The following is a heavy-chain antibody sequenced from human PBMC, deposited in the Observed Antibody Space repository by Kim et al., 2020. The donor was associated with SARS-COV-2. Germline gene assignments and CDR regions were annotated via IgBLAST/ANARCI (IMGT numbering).Heavy chain of an antibody. CDR3: ARVWGYCSSTSCSRYYYYYGMDV. Sequence: SETLSLTCAVYGGSFSGYYWSWIRQPPGKGLEWIGEINHSGSTNYNPSLKSRVTISVDTSKNQFSLKLSSVTAADTAVYYCARVWGYCSSTSCSRYYYYYGMDVWGQGTTVTVSS. V-gene: IGHV4-34*01. CDR2: INHSGST. D-gene: IGHD2-2*01. CDR1: GGSFSGYY. J-gene: IGHJ6*02.